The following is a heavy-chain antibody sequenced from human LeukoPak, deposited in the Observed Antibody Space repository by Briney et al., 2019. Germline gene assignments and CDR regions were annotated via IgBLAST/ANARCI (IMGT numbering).Heavy chain of an antibody. Sequence: PGGSLRLSCAASGFTVSGSYMSWVRQAPGKGLEWVSVIHSRGNTYYADSVKGRFTISRDNSKNTVYLQMNSLRAEDTAVYYCARDLNSSGSYWGQGTLVTVSS. D-gene: IGHD3-22*01. CDR1: GFTVSGSY. CDR2: IHSRGNT. CDR3: ARDLNSSGSY. V-gene: IGHV3-53*01. J-gene: IGHJ4*02.